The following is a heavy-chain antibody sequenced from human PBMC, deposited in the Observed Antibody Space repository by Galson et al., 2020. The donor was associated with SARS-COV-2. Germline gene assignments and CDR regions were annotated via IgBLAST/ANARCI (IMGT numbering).Heavy chain of an antibody. J-gene: IGHJ4*02. Sequence: SETLSLTCSVSGGSMSNSYWTWLRQPPGKGLEWIGYIYYRESTNYNPSLKSRVTISLDTSKNQFSLRLSSVTAADMAVYYCARGLYSGYDWSGMYYFESWGQGALVTVSS. CDR1: GGSMSNSY. CDR3: ARGLYSGYDWSGMYYFES. V-gene: IGHV4-59*01. CDR2: IYYREST. D-gene: IGHD5-12*01.